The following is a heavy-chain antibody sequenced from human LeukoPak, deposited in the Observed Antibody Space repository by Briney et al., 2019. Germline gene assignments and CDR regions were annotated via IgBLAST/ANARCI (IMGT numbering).Heavy chain of an antibody. CDR1: GFTFSSYA. Sequence: GRSLRLSCAASGFTFSSYAMHWVRQAPGKGLEWVAVISYDGSNKYYADSVKGRFTISRDNSKNTLYLQMNSLRAEDTAVYYCARDLKNIVVVVAATGTDYWGQGTLVTVSS. D-gene: IGHD2-15*01. J-gene: IGHJ4*02. CDR2: ISYDGSNK. V-gene: IGHV3-30-3*01. CDR3: ARDLKNIVVVVAATGTDY.